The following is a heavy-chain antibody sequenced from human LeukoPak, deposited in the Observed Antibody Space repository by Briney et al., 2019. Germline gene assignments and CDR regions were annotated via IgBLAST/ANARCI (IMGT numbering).Heavy chain of an antibody. CDR2: ISGDGGST. Sequence: GGSLRLSCAASGFTFDDYAMHWVRQAPGKGLEWVSLISGDGGSTYYADSVKGRLTISRDNSKNSLYLQMNSLRTEDGALYYCAKDDRYSSSWYDWYFDLWGRGTLVTVSS. J-gene: IGHJ2*01. V-gene: IGHV3-43*02. CDR1: GFTFDDYA. D-gene: IGHD6-13*01. CDR3: AKDDRYSSSWYDWYFDL.